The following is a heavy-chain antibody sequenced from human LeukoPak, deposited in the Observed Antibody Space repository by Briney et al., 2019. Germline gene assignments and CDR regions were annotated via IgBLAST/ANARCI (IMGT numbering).Heavy chain of an antibody. Sequence: GGSLRLSCAASGFTFSSYAMTWVRQAPGQGLEWVSAITDSGGGTYHADSVKGRFTISRDNSKNTLLLQMNSLRAEDTAVYYCARGHYSNRLGGQGTLVTVSS. CDR3: ARGHYSNRL. CDR2: ITDSGGGT. V-gene: IGHV3-23*01. D-gene: IGHD2-2*01. J-gene: IGHJ4*02. CDR1: GFTFSSYA.